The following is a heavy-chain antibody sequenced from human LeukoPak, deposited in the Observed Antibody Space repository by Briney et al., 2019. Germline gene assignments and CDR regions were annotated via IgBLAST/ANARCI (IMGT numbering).Heavy chain of an antibody. CDR2: ISYDGSNK. D-gene: IGHD3-10*01. Sequence: GRSLRLSCAASGFTFSSYGMHWVRQAPGKGLEWVAVISYDGSNKYYADSVKGRFTISRDNSKNTLYLQMNSLRAEDTAVYYCARAGLMVRGVYNWFDPWGQGTLVTVSS. J-gene: IGHJ5*02. CDR1: GFTFSSYG. V-gene: IGHV3-30*03. CDR3: ARAGLMVRGVYNWFDP.